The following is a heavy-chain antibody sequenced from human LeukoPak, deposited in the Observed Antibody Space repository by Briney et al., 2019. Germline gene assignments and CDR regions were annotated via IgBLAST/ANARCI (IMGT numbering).Heavy chain of an antibody. CDR3: ARCRYSGTYYNDY. D-gene: IGHD1-26*01. Sequence: PSETLSLTCTVSGYSITNNYYWGWIRQPPGKGLGWIGSIYHSGSTYVNPSLKSRVTISVDTSKNQFSLHLSSVTAADTAVYYCARCRYSGTYYNDYWGQGTLATVSS. CDR2: IYHSGST. CDR1: GYSITNNYY. V-gene: IGHV4-38-2*02. J-gene: IGHJ4*02.